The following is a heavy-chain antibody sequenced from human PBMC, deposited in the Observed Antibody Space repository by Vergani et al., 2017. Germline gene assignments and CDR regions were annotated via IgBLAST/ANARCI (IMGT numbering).Heavy chain of an antibody. Sequence: QVQLVQSGAEVKKPGASVTVSCKASGYTFTSYGISWVRQAPGQGLEWMGWISAYNGNTNYAQKLQGRVTMTTDTSTSTAYMELRSLRSDDTAVYYCARDQDCGGDCPIGDYYYGMDVWGQGTTVTVSS. V-gene: IGHV1-18*01. J-gene: IGHJ6*02. CDR1: GYTFTSYG. D-gene: IGHD2-21*02. CDR3: ARDQDCGGDCPIGDYYYGMDV. CDR2: ISAYNGNT.